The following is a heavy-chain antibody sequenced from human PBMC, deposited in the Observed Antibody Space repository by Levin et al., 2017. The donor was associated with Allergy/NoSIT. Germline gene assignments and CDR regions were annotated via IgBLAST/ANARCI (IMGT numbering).Heavy chain of an antibody. D-gene: IGHD5-12*01. J-gene: IGHJ6*02. CDR3: ARAGADLVAMMDV. CDR2: FIPMSGTA. Sequence: SVKVSCKASGGTFTSYAIGWVRQAPGQGLEWMGGFIPMSGTAQHAQKFQGRVTFTADESTSTAFMEVTSLGPDDTAVYYCARAGADLVAMMDVWGQGTTVTVSS. CDR1: GGTFTSYA. V-gene: IGHV1-69*13.